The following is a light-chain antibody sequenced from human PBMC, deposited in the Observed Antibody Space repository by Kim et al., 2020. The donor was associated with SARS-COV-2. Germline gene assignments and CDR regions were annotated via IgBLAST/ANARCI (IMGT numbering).Light chain of an antibody. J-gene: IGLJ3*02. CDR2: DVS. Sequence: GLSITLAFTGTSIDVGGYNYVARYQQHPGKAPKLMIYDVSNRPSVVSNRFSGSKTGNTASLTISGLQAEDEADYYCSSYTRSSTSVFGGGTQLTVL. V-gene: IGLV2-14*03. CDR1: SIDVGGYNY. CDR3: SSYTRSSTSV.